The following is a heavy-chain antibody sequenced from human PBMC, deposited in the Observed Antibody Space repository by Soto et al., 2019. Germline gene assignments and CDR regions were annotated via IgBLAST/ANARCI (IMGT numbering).Heavy chain of an antibody. J-gene: IGHJ3*02. D-gene: IGHD4-17*01. Sequence: GGSLRLSCAASGFTFSSYGMSWVRQAPGKGLEWVSAISGSGGSTYYADSVKGRFTISRDNSKNTLYLQMNSLRAEDTAVYYSAPDEGFDYGDYVGAFDIWGQGTMVTVSS. CDR1: GFTFSSYG. CDR3: APDEGFDYGDYVGAFDI. CDR2: ISGSGGST. V-gene: IGHV3-23*01.